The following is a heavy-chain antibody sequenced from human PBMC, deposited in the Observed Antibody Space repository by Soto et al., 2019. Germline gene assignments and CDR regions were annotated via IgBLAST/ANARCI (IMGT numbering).Heavy chain of an antibody. CDR3: ARLIGEGYSGTYALDY. V-gene: IGHV1-69*06. J-gene: IGHJ4*02. CDR1: GGTFNNYA. D-gene: IGHD1-26*01. Sequence: QVQLVQSGADVKKPGSSVKVSCKASGGTFNNYAISWVRQAPGQGLEWMGGIIPLFGTANYAQKFEGRVTITADKSTDTAYMELSSLKSDDTAVYYCARLIGEGYSGTYALDYWGQGTLVTVSS. CDR2: IIPLFGTA.